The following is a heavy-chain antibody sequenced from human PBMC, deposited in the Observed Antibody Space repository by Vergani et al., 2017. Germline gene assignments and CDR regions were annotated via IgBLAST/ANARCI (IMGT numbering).Heavy chain of an antibody. Sequence: EVQMVESGGGLVKPWGSLRLSCVASGFTFSHYSMNWVRQGPGKGLEWVSSISGNNDDVYYADSVKGRFTISRDNAMNSLDLDMCSLRAEYTAVYYCVRDVRVSRTWGQGTLVAVSS. CDR3: VRDVRVSRT. CDR2: ISGNNDDV. V-gene: IGHV3-21*01. CDR1: GFTFSHYS. J-gene: IGHJ3*01.